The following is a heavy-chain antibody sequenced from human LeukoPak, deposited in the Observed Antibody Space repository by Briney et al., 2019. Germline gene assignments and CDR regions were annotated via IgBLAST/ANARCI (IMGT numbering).Heavy chain of an antibody. D-gene: IGHD3-3*01. CDR1: GESISSGGYY. CDR2: IYYSGSTHYNPST. Sequence: PSETLSLTCNVSGESISSGGYYWTWIRQPPGKGLEWIGYIYYSGSTHYNPSTHYNPSLQSRVAISMDRSRNQFFLNVNSVTAADTAVYYCARARPLRSLETDAFDKWGRGTMVTVSS. J-gene: IGHJ3*02. CDR3: ARARPLRSLETDAFDK. V-gene: IGHV4-31*03.